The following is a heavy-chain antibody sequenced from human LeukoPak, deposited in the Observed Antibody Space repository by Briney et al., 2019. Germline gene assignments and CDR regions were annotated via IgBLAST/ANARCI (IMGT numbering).Heavy chain of an antibody. D-gene: IGHD3-9*01. CDR3: ARTTPTDYDILTGYYKEYNWFDP. CDR2: IYHSGST. V-gene: IGHV4-4*02. Sequence: SGTLSLTCDVSGGSISSSNWCSWVRQPPGRGLEWIGEIYHSGSTNYNPSLKSRVTISVDKSKNQFSLKLSSVTAADTAVYYCARTTPTDYDILTGYYKEYNWFDPWGQGTLVTVSS. CDR1: GGSISSSNW. J-gene: IGHJ5*02.